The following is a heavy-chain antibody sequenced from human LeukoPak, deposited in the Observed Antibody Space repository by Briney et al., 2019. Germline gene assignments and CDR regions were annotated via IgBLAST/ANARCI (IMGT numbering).Heavy chain of an antibody. J-gene: IGHJ4*02. CDR2: VHLDGRT. CDR1: GGSVTGTNW. D-gene: IGHD3-3*01. Sequence: PSGTLSLTCDVSGGSVTGTNWWTWVRQPPGKGLEWIGEVHLDGRTNYNPSLKSRLIMSVDLPENHISLKLTSVTAPDTAVYYCAREGGFYRPLDYSGQGTLVTVSS. CDR3: AREGGFYRPLDY. V-gene: IGHV4-4*02.